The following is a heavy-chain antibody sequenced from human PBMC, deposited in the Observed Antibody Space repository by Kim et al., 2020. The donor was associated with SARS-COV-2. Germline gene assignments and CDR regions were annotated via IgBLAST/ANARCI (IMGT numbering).Heavy chain of an antibody. Sequence: SYAASVKGRFTIYRDNAKNTLYLQMNSLRAEDTAVYYCVRLVVAAPFDFWGQGTLVTVSS. V-gene: IGHV3-74*01. CDR3: VRLVVAAPFDF. D-gene: IGHD2-15*01. J-gene: IGHJ4*02.